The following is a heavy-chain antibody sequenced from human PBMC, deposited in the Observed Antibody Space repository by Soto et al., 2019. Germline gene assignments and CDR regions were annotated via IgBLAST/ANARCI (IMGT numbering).Heavy chain of an antibody. CDR2: ISYDGSNK. Sequence: GGSLRLSCAASGFTFSSYGMHWFRQAPGKGLEWVAVISYDGSNKYYADSVKGRFTISRDNSKNTLYLQMNSLRAEDTAVYYCAKEPGYYDFWNRDYYYGMDVWGQGTTVTVSS. CDR3: AKEPGYYDFWNRDYYYGMDV. D-gene: IGHD3-3*01. V-gene: IGHV3-30*18. CDR1: GFTFSSYG. J-gene: IGHJ6*02.